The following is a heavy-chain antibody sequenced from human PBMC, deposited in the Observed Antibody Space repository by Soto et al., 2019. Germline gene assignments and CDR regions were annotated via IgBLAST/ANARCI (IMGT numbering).Heavy chain of an antibody. V-gene: IGHV3-23*01. CDR3: AKGLTGAPYYGMDV. Sequence: EVQLLESGGGLVQPGGSLRLSCAASGFTFSSYAMSWVRQAPGKGLEWVSAISGSGGNTYYADSVKGRFTISRDNSKNTLYLQMNSLRAEDTAGYYCAKGLTGAPYYGMDVWGQGTTVTVSS. J-gene: IGHJ6*02. D-gene: IGHD7-27*01. CDR1: GFTFSSYA. CDR2: ISGSGGNT.